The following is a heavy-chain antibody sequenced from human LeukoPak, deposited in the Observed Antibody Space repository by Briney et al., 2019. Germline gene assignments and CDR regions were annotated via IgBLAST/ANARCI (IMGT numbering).Heavy chain of an antibody. CDR3: ARGNYYDSSGYWYYYYYYMDV. CDR2: INHSGST. V-gene: IGHV4-34*01. Sequence: SETLSLTCAVYGGSFSGYYWIWIRQPPGKGLEWIGEINHSGSTNYNPSLKSRVTISVDTSKNQFSLKLSSVTAADTAVYYCARGNYYDSSGYWYYYYYYMDVWGKGTTVTVSS. D-gene: IGHD3-22*01. CDR1: GGSFSGYY. J-gene: IGHJ6*03.